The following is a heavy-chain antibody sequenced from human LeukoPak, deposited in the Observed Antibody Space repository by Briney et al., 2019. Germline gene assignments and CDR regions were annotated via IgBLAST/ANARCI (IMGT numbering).Heavy chain of an antibody. Sequence: PGGSLRLSCAASGFTFSTYGMHWVRQAPGMGLEWVAVIWSDGSHKYYADSVKGRFTISRDTSKNTLYLQMNSLKTEDTAVYYCTTTRDIVATIYYFDYWGQGTLVTVSS. J-gene: IGHJ4*02. D-gene: IGHD5-12*01. CDR1: GFTFSTYG. CDR2: IWSDGSHK. V-gene: IGHV3-33*01. CDR3: TTTRDIVATIYYFDY.